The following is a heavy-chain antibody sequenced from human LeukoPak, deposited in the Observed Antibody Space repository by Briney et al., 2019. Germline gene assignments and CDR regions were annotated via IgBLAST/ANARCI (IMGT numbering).Heavy chain of an antibody. CDR1: GGSFSGYY. Sequence: SETLSLTCAVYGGSFSGYYWSWIRQPPGKGLEWIGYIYYSGSTNYNPSLKSRVTISVDTSKNQFSLKLSSVTAADTAVYYCASSRGSYYDYWGQGTLVTVSS. D-gene: IGHD1-26*01. J-gene: IGHJ4*02. CDR2: IYYSGST. CDR3: ASSRGSYYDY. V-gene: IGHV4-34*01.